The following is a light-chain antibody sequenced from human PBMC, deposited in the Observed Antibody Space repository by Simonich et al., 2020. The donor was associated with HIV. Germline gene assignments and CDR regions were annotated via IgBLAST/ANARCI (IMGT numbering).Light chain of an antibody. Sequence: DIQMTQSPSTLSASVGDRVTITCRARQGISNSLAWYQQKPGKAPNLLLYAASRLQSGVPSRFSGSGSGTDYSLTISSLQPDDFATYYCQHYNSYSRTFGQGTTVEIK. CDR1: QGISNS. J-gene: IGKJ1*01. V-gene: IGKV1-NL1*01. CDR2: AAS. CDR3: QHYNSYSRT.